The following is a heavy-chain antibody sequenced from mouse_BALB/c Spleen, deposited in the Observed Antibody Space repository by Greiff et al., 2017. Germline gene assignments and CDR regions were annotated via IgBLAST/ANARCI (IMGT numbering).Heavy chain of an antibody. Sequence: QVQLQQSGPGLVAPSQSLSITCTVSGFSLTGYGVNWVRQPPGKGLEWLGMIWAGGSTNYNSALMSRLSISKDNSKSQVFLKMNSLQTDDTAMYYCAREGNYWFAYWGQGTLVTVSA. V-gene: IGHV2-9*02. J-gene: IGHJ3*01. D-gene: IGHD2-1*01. CDR2: IWAGGST. CDR1: GFSLTGYG. CDR3: AREGNYWFAY.